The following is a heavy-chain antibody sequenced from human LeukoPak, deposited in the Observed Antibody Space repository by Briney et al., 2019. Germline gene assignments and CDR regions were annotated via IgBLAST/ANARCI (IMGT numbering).Heavy chain of an antibody. CDR2: ISYDGSNK. D-gene: IGHD5-24*01. Sequence: GRSLRLSCAASGFTFSSYGMHWVRQAPGKGLEWVAVISYDGSNKYYADSVKGRFTISRDNSKNTLYLQMNSLRAEDTAVYYCANGFEMGGPYWFDPWGQGTLVTVSS. CDR1: GFTFSSYG. V-gene: IGHV3-30*18. J-gene: IGHJ5*02. CDR3: ANGFEMGGPYWFDP.